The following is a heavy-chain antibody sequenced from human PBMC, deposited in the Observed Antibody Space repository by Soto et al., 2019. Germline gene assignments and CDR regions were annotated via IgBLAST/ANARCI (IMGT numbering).Heavy chain of an antibody. CDR1: GGSISSSSYY. CDR2: MFYTGST. CDR3: ARSTYYGDYESAFDI. Sequence: QLQLQESGPGLVKPSETVSLTCIVSGGSISSSSYYWGWIRQPPGKGLEWIGSMFYTGSTYYNPSLKSRVTISVDTSKNQFSLKLSSATAADTAVYFCARSTYYGDYESAFDIWGQGTMVTVSS. J-gene: IGHJ3*02. V-gene: IGHV4-39*01. D-gene: IGHD4-17*01.